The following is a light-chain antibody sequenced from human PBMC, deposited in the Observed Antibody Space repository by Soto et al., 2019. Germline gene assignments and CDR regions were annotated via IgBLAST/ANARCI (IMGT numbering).Light chain of an antibody. V-gene: IGLV4-69*01. Sequence: QPVLTQSPSASASLGASVKLTCTLSSGHRTYAIAWHQQQPERGPRYLMKLNSDGSHTKGDGIPDRFSGSSSGAERYLTIPSLQSEDEADYYCQTWGTGTWVFGGGTKLTVL. CDR3: QTWGTGTWV. J-gene: IGLJ3*02. CDR1: SGHRTYA. CDR2: LNSDGSH.